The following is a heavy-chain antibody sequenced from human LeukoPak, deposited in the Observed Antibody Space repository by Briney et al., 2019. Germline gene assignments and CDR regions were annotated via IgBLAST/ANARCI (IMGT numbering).Heavy chain of an antibody. CDR1: GFTFSSYG. J-gene: IGHJ4*02. V-gene: IGHV3-33*01. CDR3: ARDRIVGATWRSFDY. CDR2: IWYDGSNK. Sequence: GSLRLSCAASGFTFSSYGMHWVRQAPGKGLEWVAVIWYDGSNKYYADSVKGRFTISRDNAKNSLYLQMNSLRAEDTAVYYCARDRIVGATWRSFDYWGQGTLVTVSS. D-gene: IGHD1-26*01.